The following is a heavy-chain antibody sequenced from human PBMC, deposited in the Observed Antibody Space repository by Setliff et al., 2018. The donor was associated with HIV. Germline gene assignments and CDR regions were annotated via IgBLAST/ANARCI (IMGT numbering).Heavy chain of an antibody. CDR3: ARDGIEIALYHYYYMDV. CDR1: GGTFSNYA. J-gene: IGHJ6*03. D-gene: IGHD2-21*01. Sequence: GASVKVSCKASGGTFSNYAISWVRQAPGQGLEWMGRIIPMFGTANHAQKFQGRVRITADKSTSTAYMELNSLRSEDTAVYYCARDGIEIALYHYYYMDVWGKGTTVTVSS. CDR2: IIPMFGTA. V-gene: IGHV1-69*06.